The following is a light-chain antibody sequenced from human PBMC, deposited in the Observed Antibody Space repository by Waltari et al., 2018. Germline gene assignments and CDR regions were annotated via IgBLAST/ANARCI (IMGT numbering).Light chain of an antibody. CDR2: STN. J-gene: IGLJ2*01. CDR1: SSNIGSKS. V-gene: IGLV1-44*01. Sequence: QSVLTQPPSASGTPGQRVTISCSGSSSNIGSKSVNWYQQVSGAAPKLLIDSTNKSPSGFPDRFSGSKSGTSASLAISGLQSEDEAYYYCATWDDSLNGLFGGGTKLTVL. CDR3: ATWDDSLNGL.